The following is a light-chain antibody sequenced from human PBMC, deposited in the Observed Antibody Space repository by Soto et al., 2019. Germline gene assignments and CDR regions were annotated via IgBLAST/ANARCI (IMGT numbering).Light chain of an antibody. CDR3: QQRNSYPIT. V-gene: IGKV1-9*01. J-gene: IGKJ5*01. CDR1: QGISSY. CDR2: TAS. Sequence: DIPLTQSPSFLSASVGDGITITCRASQGISSYLAWYQQKPGKAPKLLIHTASTLQSGVPSRFSGSGAGTEFTLTISSLQPEDFATYYCQQRNSYPITFGQGTRLEIK.